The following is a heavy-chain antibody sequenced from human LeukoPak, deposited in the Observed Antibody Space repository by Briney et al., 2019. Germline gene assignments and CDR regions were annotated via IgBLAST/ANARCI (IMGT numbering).Heavy chain of an antibody. Sequence: GGSLRLSCATSGFTFRSYGMHWVRQAPGKGLEWLAVISFDESDKYYADSVKGRFTISTDISKNTLHLERNSLRADDTAMYYCARSQLQFCSTTSCYVFDSWGQGTLVTVSS. CDR2: ISFDESDK. V-gene: IGHV3-30*19. D-gene: IGHD2-2*01. CDR1: GFTFRSYG. CDR3: ARSQLQFCSTTSCYVFDS. J-gene: IGHJ4*02.